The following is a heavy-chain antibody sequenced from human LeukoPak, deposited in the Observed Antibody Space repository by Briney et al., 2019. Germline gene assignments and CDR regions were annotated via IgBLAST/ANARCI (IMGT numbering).Heavy chain of an antibody. Sequence: GGSLRLSCAASRFTFSSYEMNWVRQAPGKGLEWVSYISSSGSTIYYADSVKGRFTISRDNAKNSLYLQMDSLRAEDTAVYYCASLGYCSGGSCLRPDYWGQGTLVTVSS. J-gene: IGHJ4*02. CDR2: ISSSGSTI. V-gene: IGHV3-48*03. D-gene: IGHD2-15*01. CDR1: RFTFSSYE. CDR3: ASLGYCSGGSCLRPDY.